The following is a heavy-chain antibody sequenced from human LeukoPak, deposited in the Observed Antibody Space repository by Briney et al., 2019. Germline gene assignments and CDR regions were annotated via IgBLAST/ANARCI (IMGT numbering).Heavy chain of an antibody. CDR2: IYYSGST. D-gene: IGHD6-13*01. Sequence: PSETLSLTCTVSGGSISRYHWAWIRQSPGKGLEWIAHIYYSGSTNYNPSLKSRVTISVDTSKNQFSLKLSSVTAADTAVYYCARLLKQQLVAWFDPWGQGTLVTVSS. J-gene: IGHJ5*02. V-gene: IGHV4-59*08. CDR3: ARLLKQQLVAWFDP. CDR1: GGSISRYH.